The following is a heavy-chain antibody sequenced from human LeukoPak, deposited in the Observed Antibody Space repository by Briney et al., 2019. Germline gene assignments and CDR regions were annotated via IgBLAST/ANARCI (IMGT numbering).Heavy chain of an antibody. CDR2: ISSDGSKI. J-gene: IGHJ6*02. V-gene: IGHV3-30*04. CDR1: GFTFSGYA. Sequence: GGSLRLSCAASGFTFSGYAMHWVRQAPGKGLEWVAIISSDGSKIYYADSVKGRFTISRDNSKNTLYLQMNSLRAEDTALYYCARDRGSLYSYGMDVWGQGTTVTVSS. CDR3: ARDRGSLYSYGMDV. D-gene: IGHD3-10*01.